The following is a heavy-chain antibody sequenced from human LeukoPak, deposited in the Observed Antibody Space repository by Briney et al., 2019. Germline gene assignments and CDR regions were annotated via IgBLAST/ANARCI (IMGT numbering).Heavy chain of an antibody. V-gene: IGHV3-23*01. CDR1: GFTFSSYA. CDR2: ISGSCGST. CDR3: AKGGYYDSSGICDY. J-gene: IGHJ4*02. D-gene: IGHD3-22*01. Sequence: GGSLRLSCAASGFTFSSYAMSWVRQAPGKVLEWVSAISGSCGSTYYADSVKGRFTISRDNSKNTLYLQMNSLRAEDTAVYYCAKGGYYDSSGICDYWGQGTLVTVSS.